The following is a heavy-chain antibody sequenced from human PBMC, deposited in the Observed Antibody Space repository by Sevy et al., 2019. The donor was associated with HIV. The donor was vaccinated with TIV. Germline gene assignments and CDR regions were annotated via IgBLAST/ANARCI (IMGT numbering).Heavy chain of an antibody. CDR2: ISGSGGST. V-gene: IGHV3-23*01. D-gene: IGHD3-3*01. Sequence: GGSLRLSCAASGFTFSSYAMRWVRQAPGKGLEWVSAISGSGGSTYYADSVKGRFTISRDNSKNTLYLQMNSLRAEDTAVYYCAKVSYYDFWSGYPDYWGQGTLVTVSS. J-gene: IGHJ4*02. CDR1: GFTFSSYA. CDR3: AKVSYYDFWSGYPDY.